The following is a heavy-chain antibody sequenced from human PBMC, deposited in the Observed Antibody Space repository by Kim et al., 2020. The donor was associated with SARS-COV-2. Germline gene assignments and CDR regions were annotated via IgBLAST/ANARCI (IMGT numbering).Heavy chain of an antibody. CDR2: IKSKTGGGTT. CDR3: TTLRVLEWLFFFDY. J-gene: IGHJ4*02. CDR1: GFTFSNAW. D-gene: IGHD3-3*01. V-gene: IGHV3-15*01. Sequence: GGSLRLSCAASGFTFSNAWMSWVRQAPGKGLEWVGLIKSKTGGGTTDYAATGKGRFTISNDDSKNTLYLQMNSLKTGDTAVYYCTTLRVLEWLFFFDYWGQGTLVTVSS.